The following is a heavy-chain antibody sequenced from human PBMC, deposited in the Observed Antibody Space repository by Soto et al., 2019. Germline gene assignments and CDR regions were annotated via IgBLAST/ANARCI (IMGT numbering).Heavy chain of an antibody. J-gene: IGHJ4*02. V-gene: IGHV4-30-2*01. CDR2: IYHSGST. Sequence: SETLSLTCAVSGGSISSGGYSWSWIRQPPGKGLEWIGYIYHSGSTYYNPSLKSRVTISVDTSKNQFSLKLSSVTAADTAVYYCAGRYSDYGDYWGQGTLVTVSS. CDR3: AGRYSDYGDY. CDR1: GGSISSGGYS. D-gene: IGHD5-12*01.